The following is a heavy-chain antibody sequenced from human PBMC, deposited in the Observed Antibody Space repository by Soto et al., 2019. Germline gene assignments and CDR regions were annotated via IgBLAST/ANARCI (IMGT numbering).Heavy chain of an antibody. Sequence: QVQLLQSGTEVKKPGSSAKVSCRASAGNFNTYTISWVRQAPGQGLEWLGRIIPILDIASYAQKFQGRVNITADKSTNTDYMELSSLRSEDTAVYFCARSLVLCTGSGCRDYWGQGTLVSVSP. CDR1: AGNFNTYT. D-gene: IGHD2-8*02. J-gene: IGHJ4*02. CDR3: ARSLVLCTGSGCRDY. CDR2: IIPILDIA. V-gene: IGHV1-69*02.